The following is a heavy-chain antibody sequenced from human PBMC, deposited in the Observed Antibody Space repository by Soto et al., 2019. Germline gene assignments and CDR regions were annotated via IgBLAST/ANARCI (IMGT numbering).Heavy chain of an antibody. D-gene: IGHD5-12*01. CDR1: GFTFSSHD. V-gene: IGHV3-13*01. J-gene: IGHJ2*01. CDR2: IGTANDA. CDR3: ARVAPGWYFDL. Sequence: EVQLVESGGGLVQPGGSLRLSCAASGFTFSSHDMHWVRQTAGKGLEWVSAIGTANDAYYLESVRGRFTISREDVKNSLYLQMNSLGAGDTAVYYCARVAPGWYFDLWGRGTLVIVSS.